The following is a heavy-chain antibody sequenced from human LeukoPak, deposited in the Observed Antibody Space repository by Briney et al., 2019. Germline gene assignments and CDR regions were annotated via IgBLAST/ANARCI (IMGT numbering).Heavy chain of an antibody. D-gene: IGHD1-7*01. CDR2: IWYDGNNK. J-gene: IGHJ3*02. V-gene: IGHV3-33*06. CDR3: AKDRLTGTAINDDAFDI. Sequence: SGRSLRLSCAASGFTFSIYGMHWVRQAPGEGLEWVAVIWYDGNNKYYADSVKGRFTISRDNSKNTLYLQMNSLRAEDTAVYYCAKDRLTGTAINDDAFDIWGQGTMVTVSS. CDR1: GFTFSIYG.